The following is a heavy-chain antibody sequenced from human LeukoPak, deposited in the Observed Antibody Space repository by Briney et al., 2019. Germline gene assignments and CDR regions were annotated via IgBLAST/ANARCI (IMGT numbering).Heavy chain of an antibody. V-gene: IGHV3-23*01. D-gene: IGHD2-15*01. CDR3: AKRSGDSYYLDS. Sequence: GGSLRLSCAASGFIFSSYAMTWVRQAPGKGLEWVSAISGSGGSTYYADSVKGRFTISRDTSRSTLYLQMNSLRAEDTAVYYCAKRSGDSYYLDSWGQGTLVTVSS. CDR1: GFIFSSYA. CDR2: ISGSGGST. J-gene: IGHJ4*02.